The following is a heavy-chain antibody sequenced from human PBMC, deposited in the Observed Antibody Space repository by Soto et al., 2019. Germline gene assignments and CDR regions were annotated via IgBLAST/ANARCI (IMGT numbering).Heavy chain of an antibody. CDR3: ARARYYYDSSGRGSAEYFQH. Sequence: QVQLVQSGAEVKKPGSSVKVSCKASGGTFSSYAISWVRQAPGQGLEWMGGIIPIFGTANYAQKFQGRVTITADESTSTAYMELSRLRSEDTAVYYCARARYYYDSSGRGSAEYFQHWGQGTLVTVSS. CDR2: IIPIFGTA. CDR1: GGTFSSYA. V-gene: IGHV1-69*01. D-gene: IGHD3-22*01. J-gene: IGHJ1*01.